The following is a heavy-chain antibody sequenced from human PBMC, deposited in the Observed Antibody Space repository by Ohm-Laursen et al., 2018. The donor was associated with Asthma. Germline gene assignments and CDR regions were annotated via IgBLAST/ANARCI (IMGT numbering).Heavy chain of an antibody. D-gene: IGHD3-10*01. V-gene: IGHV3-33*08. Sequence: SLRLSCTASGFTFTSYGMHWVRQAPGKGLEWVAVIWYDGSNKYYADSVKGRFTISRDNSKNTLYLQMNSLRAEDTAVYYCARDESMVQGVIISYYFDYWSQGTLVTVSS. CDR2: IWYDGSNK. CDR3: ARDESMVQGVIISYYFDY. J-gene: IGHJ4*02. CDR1: GFTFTSYG.